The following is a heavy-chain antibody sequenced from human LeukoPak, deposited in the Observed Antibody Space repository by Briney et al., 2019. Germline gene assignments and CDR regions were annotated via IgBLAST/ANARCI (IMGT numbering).Heavy chain of an antibody. CDR2: ISSSGSTI. J-gene: IGHJ3*02. D-gene: IGHD4-17*01. CDR1: GFTFSSYE. CDR3: AIGFADGYGFDI. V-gene: IGHV3-48*03. Sequence: GGSLRLSCAASGFTFSSYEMNWVRQAPGKGLEWVSYISSSGSTIYYADPVEGRFTIARDNAKNSLYLQMNSLRGDDTAIYCCAIGFADGYGFDIWGEGTLVTVSS.